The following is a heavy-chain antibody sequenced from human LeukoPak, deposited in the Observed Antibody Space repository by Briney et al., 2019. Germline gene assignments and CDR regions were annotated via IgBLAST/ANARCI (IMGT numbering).Heavy chain of an antibody. CDR2: ISPYNGNT. D-gene: IGHD4-17*01. Sequence: GASVKVSCKASGYTFTSYGISWVRQAPGQGLEWMGWISPYNGNTNYAQNLQGRVTMTTDTSTSTAYMELRSLRSDDTAVYYCARELRGRETSYYYYYMDVWGKGTTVTISS. J-gene: IGHJ6*03. CDR1: GYTFTSYG. V-gene: IGHV1-18*01. CDR3: ARELRGRETSYYYYYMDV.